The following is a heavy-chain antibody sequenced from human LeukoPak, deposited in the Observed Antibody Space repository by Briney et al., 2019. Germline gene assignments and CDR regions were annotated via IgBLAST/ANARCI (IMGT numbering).Heavy chain of an antibody. J-gene: IGHJ4*02. CDR3: ASSRFGELHY. V-gene: IGHV4-38-2*02. CDR2: IYHSGST. Sequence: PSETLSLTCTVSGYSISSGYYWGWIRQPPGKGLEWIGSIYHSGSTYYNPSLKSRVTISVDTSKNQFSLKLSSVTAADTAVYYCASSRFGELHYWGQGTLVTVSS. CDR1: GYSISSGYY. D-gene: IGHD3-10*01.